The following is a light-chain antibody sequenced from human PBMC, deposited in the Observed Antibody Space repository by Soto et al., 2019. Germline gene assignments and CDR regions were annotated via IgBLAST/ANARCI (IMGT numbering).Light chain of an antibody. CDR1: SGYSNYK. CDR2: VGAGGIVG. J-gene: IGLJ3*02. V-gene: IGLV9-49*01. Sequence: QPVLTQPPSASASLGASVTLTCTLSSGYSNYKVDWYQQRPGTGPRFVMRVGAGGIVGSKGDGIPDRFSVLGSGLNRYLTIKNIQEEDESDYHCGADHGSGSNCVWVFGGGTKLTVL. CDR3: GADHGSGSNCVWV.